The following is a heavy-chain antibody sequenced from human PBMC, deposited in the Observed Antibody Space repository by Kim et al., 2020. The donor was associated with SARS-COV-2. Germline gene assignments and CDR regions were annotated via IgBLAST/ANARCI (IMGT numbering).Heavy chain of an antibody. D-gene: IGHD2-2*01. CDR3: ARVPGYCSSTSCPNLDY. Sequence: VKGRFTISRDNAKNSLYLQMNSLRAEDTAVYYCARVPGYCSSTSCPNLDYWGQGTLVTVSS. V-gene: IGHV3-7*04. J-gene: IGHJ4*02.